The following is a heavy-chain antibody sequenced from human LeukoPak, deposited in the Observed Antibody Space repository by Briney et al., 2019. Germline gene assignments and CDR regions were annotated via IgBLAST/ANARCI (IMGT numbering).Heavy chain of an antibody. V-gene: IGHV3-9*01. CDR2: IQWNGASP. Sequence: AGGSLRLSCAASGFPFDDYGMHWVRQRPGEGLEWVSGIQWNGASPGYADSVKGRFIISRDNTENSLYLQMNSLRVEDTALYYCTNEMYTTNHFYSCGQGTLVCVSS. D-gene: IGHD1-1*01. CDR3: TNEMYTTNHFYS. CDR1: GFPFDDYG. J-gene: IGHJ4*02.